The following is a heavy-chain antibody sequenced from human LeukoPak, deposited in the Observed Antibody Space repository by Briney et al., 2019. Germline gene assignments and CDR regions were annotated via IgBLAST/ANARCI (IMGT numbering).Heavy chain of an antibody. CDR1: GFTFDDYG. CDR2: ISGSGGST. J-gene: IGHJ4*02. V-gene: IGHV3-23*01. D-gene: IGHD5-18*01. Sequence: GGSLRLSCAASGFTFDDYGLSWVRQAPGKGLEWVSAISGSGGSTYYADSVKGRFTISRDNSKNTLYLQMNSLRAEDTAVYYCAKVVRYSYGYWGQGTLVTVSS. CDR3: AKVVRYSYGY.